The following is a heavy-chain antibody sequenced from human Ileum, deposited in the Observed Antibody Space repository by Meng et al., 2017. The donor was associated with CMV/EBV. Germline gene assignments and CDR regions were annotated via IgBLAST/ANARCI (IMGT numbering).Heavy chain of an antibody. Sequence: ASVKVSCKASGYTFTGYFMHWLRQAPGQGLECLGWINPNSGGTNYAQKFQGRVTMTRDTSINTAYMELSSLGSDDTALYYCARDEGHFGAGDWGRPADWGQGTLVTVSS. D-gene: IGHD7-27*01. CDR3: ARDEGHFGAGDWGRPAD. J-gene: IGHJ4*02. CDR2: INPNSGGT. CDR1: GYTFTGYF. V-gene: IGHV1-2*02.